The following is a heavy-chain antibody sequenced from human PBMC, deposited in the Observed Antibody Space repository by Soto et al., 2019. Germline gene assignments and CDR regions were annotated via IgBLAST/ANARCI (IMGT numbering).Heavy chain of an antibody. V-gene: IGHV4-39*01. J-gene: IGHJ4*02. CDR3: ARHAAYDSVWGKSDGSDY. CDR1: AGSISSNSSY. CDR2: MYYSGAT. Sequence: SETLSLTCTVSAGSISSNSSYWDWIRQPPGKGREWIWSMYYSGATYHNPSLQSRVTISVDTSKNQFSLHLSSVTAADTAVYYCARHAAYDSVWGKSDGSDYWGQGTLVTVS. D-gene: IGHD3-16*01.